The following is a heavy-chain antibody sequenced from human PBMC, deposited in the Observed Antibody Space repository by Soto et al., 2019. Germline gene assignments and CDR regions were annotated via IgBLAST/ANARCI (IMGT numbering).Heavy chain of an antibody. CDR1: GFTVSGNY. J-gene: IGHJ3*02. D-gene: IGHD1-1*01. V-gene: IGHV3-66*01. Sequence: EEQLVESGGGLVQPGGSLRLSCAASGFTVSGNYMSWVRQAPGQGLEWVSVIYAAGSTYYIDSVNGRFTISRDNSKNTLYLQMNSLRAEDTAVYYCASDIFKTGATGVFDIWGQGTRVTVSS. CDR3: ASDIFKTGATGVFDI. CDR2: IYAAGST.